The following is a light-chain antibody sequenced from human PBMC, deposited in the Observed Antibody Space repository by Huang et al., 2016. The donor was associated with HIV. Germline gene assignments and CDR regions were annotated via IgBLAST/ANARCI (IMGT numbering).Light chain of an antibody. CDR3: QQFNNWPPGFT. V-gene: IGKV3-15*01. CDR2: GAS. Sequence: EIVMTQSPATLSVSPGERATLSCRASQNIGDNLTWYQHRPGQAPRLLSYGASTRATGIPPRFSGSGYGTEFTLTISGLESEDFAVYYCQQFNNWPPGFTFGPRTTVDVK. J-gene: IGKJ3*01. CDR1: QNIGDN.